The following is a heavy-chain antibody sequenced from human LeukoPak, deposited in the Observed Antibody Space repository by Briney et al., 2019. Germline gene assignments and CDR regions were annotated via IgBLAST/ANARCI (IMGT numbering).Heavy chain of an antibody. CDR2: IIPIFGTA. D-gene: IGHD3-10*01. J-gene: IGHJ6*03. CDR3: ARAMVRGGGYYYMDV. V-gene: IGHV1-69*13. CDR1: GGTFSSYA. Sequence: SVKVSCKASGGTFSSYAISWVRQAPGQGLEWMGGIIPIFGTANYAQKFQGRVTITADESTSTAYMELSSLRSEDTAVYYCARAMVRGGGYYYMDVWGKGTTVTISS.